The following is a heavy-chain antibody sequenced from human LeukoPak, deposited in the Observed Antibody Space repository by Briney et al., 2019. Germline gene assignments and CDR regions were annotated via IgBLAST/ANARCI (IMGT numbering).Heavy chain of an antibody. CDR3: ARAPHSYGADY. Sequence: GGSLRLSCAASGFTFSSYSMNWVRQAPGKGLEWVSSISGSSSYIHYADSVKGRFTISRDDAKNSLYLQMNSLRAEDTAVYYCARAPHSYGADYWGQGTLVTVSS. V-gene: IGHV3-21*01. CDR2: ISGSSSYI. CDR1: GFTFSSYS. J-gene: IGHJ4*02. D-gene: IGHD5-18*01.